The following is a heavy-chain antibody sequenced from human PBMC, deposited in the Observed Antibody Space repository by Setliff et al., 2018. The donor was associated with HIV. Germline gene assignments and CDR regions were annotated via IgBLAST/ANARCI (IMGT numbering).Heavy chain of an antibody. Sequence: PSETLSLTCTVSGGSVSSRGCYWGWIRQPPGKGPEWIANILYGGNTYYNPSLETRVTISVDTSKNQFSLKLSSVTAADTAVYYCAKGVAGLQYYYYYMDVWGKGTTVTVSS. CDR2: ILYGGNT. D-gene: IGHD6-19*01. V-gene: IGHV4-39*07. J-gene: IGHJ6*03. CDR3: AKGVAGLQYYYYYMDV. CDR1: GGSVSSRGCY.